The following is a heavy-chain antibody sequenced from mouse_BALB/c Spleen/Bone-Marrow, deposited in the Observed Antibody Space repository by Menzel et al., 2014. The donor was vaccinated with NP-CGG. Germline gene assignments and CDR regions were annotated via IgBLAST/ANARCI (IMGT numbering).Heavy chain of an antibody. CDR1: GFNIKDTY. V-gene: IGHV14-3*02. J-gene: IGHJ3*01. CDR2: IDPANGNT. CDR3: AGGGAY. Sequence: EVQVVEFGAELVKPGASVKLSCTASGFNIKDTYMHWVKQRPERGLEWIGRIDPANGNTKYDPKFQGKATITADTSSNTAYLQLSSLTSEDTAVYYCAGGGAYWGQGTLVTVSA.